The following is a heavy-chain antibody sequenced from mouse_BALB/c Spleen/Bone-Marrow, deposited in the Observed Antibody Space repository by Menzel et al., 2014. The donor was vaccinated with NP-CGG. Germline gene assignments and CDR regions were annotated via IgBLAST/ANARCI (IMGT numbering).Heavy chain of an antibody. V-gene: IGHV1-18*01. CDR1: GYTFTDYN. CDR3: ATETWFAY. CDR2: INPNNGGT. Sequence: VQLKESGPELVKPGASVKIPCKASGYTFTDYNMDWVKQSHGKSLEWIGDINPNNGGTIYNQKFKGKATLTVDKSSSTAYMELRSLTSEDTAVYYCATETWFAYWSQGTLVTVSA. J-gene: IGHJ3*01.